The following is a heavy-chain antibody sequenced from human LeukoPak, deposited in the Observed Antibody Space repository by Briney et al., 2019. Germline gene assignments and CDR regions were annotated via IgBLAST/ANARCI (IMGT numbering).Heavy chain of an antibody. D-gene: IGHD3-16*02. V-gene: IGHV1-2*02. Sequence: ASVKVSCKASGYTFTGYYVHWVRQAPGQGLKWMGWINPYSGDTNYAQNFQGRVTMTRNTSISTAYMELSSLRSEDTAVYYCARGWYDYVWGSYRYFYYYYMDVWGKGTTVTISS. CDR1: GYTFTGYY. CDR3: ARGWYDYVWGSYRYFYYYYMDV. CDR2: INPYSGDT. J-gene: IGHJ6*03.